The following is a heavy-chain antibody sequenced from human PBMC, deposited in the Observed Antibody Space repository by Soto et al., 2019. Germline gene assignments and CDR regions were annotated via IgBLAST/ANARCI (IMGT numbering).Heavy chain of an antibody. CDR2: INPNGGST. J-gene: IGHJ4*02. Sequence: QVQLVQSGAEVKKPGASVKVSCKASGYTFSSYHMHWVRQAPGQGLEWMGIINPNGGSTSYAQNFQGRVTMTRDTSTSTVYMELSSLRSEDTAVYYCARDFYYSSSSYTPDYWGQGTLVTVSA. D-gene: IGHD6-6*01. CDR3: ARDFYYSSSSYTPDY. CDR1: GYTFSSYH. V-gene: IGHV1-46*01.